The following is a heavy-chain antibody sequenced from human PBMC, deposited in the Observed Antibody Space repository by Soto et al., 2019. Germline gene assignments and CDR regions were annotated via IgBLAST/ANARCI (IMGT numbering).Heavy chain of an antibody. CDR2: INPNSGDT. J-gene: IGHJ5*01. Sequence: QVQLVQSGAEVKKPGASVKVSCKASGYTFTGYYMHWVRQAPGQGLEWMGWINPNSGDTNYAQKSQGWVTMTRDTSISTAYMELSRLRADDTAVYYWAREGSGSYDSWGQGTLVTVSS. D-gene: IGHD1-26*01. CDR1: GYTFTGYY. CDR3: AREGSGSYDS. V-gene: IGHV1-2*04.